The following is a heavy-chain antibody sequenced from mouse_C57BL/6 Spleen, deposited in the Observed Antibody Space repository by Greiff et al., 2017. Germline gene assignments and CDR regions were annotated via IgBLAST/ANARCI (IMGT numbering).Heavy chain of an antibody. CDR2: ISSGSSTI. Sequence: EVQVVESGGGLVKPGGSLKLSCAASGFTFSDYGMHWVRQAPEKGLEWVAYISSGSSTIYYADTVKGRFTMSRDNAKDTLFLQMTSLRSEDTDMCYCARRDYDLYYAMDYWGQGTSVTVSS. CDR1: GFTFSDYG. CDR3: ARRDYDLYYAMDY. V-gene: IGHV5-17*01. J-gene: IGHJ4*01. D-gene: IGHD2-4*01.